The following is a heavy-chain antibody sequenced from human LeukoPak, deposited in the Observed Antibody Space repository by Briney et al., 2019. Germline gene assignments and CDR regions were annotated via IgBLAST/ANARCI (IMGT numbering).Heavy chain of an antibody. D-gene: IGHD3-10*01. J-gene: IGHJ5*02. CDR1: GYTFTSYD. Sequence: ASVKVSCKASGYTFTSYDINWVRQATGQGLEWMGWMNPNSGNTGYAQKFQGRVTMTRNTSISTAYMELSSLRSEDTVVYYCARADYYGSGSSIRRKFDPWGQGTLVTVSS. CDR2: MNPNSGNT. V-gene: IGHV1-8*01. CDR3: ARADYYGSGSSIRRKFDP.